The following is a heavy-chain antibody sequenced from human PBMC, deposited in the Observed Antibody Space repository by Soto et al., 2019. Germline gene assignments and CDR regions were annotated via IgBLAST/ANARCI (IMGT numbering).Heavy chain of an antibody. CDR1: GFTFTSYN. V-gene: IGHV3-48*01. D-gene: IGHD3-16*01. Sequence: QPGGSLSLSCEVSGFTFTSYNLQWVRQAPGKGLEWVSSINTNGRTTDYADSVKGRFTISRDNDKNLVYLQMSSLRAGDTAVYYCARGGGSMDVWGQGTTVTVSS. J-gene: IGHJ6*02. CDR3: ARGGGSMDV. CDR2: INTNGRTT.